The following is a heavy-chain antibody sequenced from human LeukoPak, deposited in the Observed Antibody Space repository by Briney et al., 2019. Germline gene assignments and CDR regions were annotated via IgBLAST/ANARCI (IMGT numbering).Heavy chain of an antibody. CDR3: AKAGVRYFDSSGLYAFDF. CDR1: GRSISSTSYY. Sequence: SETLSLTCAVSGRSISSTSYYWAWIRQPPGTGLEWIGTIYYSGSTYHNPSLKSRVTLSVDTSRNQFSLRLSSVDAADTAVYYCAKAGVRYFDSSGLYAFDFWGQGTTVTVSS. D-gene: IGHD3-22*01. J-gene: IGHJ3*01. V-gene: IGHV4-39*01. CDR2: IYYSGST.